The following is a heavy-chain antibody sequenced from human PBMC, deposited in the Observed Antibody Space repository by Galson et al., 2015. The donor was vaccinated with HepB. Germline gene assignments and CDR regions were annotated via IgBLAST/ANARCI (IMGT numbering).Heavy chain of an antibody. D-gene: IGHD1-26*01. CDR1: GYTFTSYA. Sequence: SVKVSCKASGYTFTSYAMHWVRQAPGQRLEWMGWINAGNGNTKYSQKFQGRVTITRDTSASTAYMELSSLRSEDTAVYYCARSYSGSYYWLDYWGQGTLVTVSS. V-gene: IGHV1-3*01. CDR2: INAGNGNT. J-gene: IGHJ4*02. CDR3: ARSYSGSYYWLDY.